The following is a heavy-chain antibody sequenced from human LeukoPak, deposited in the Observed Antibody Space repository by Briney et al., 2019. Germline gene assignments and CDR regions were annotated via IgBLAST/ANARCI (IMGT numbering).Heavy chain of an antibody. J-gene: IGHJ5*02. Sequence: SETLSLTCSVSGDSLIGEYFWAWIRQAPGKGPEWIGTIYHSGTTYYSPTLKGRVTLSVDTSKNQFSLRLSSVTAADTAVYYCARNTVTSWNWFDPWGQGTLVAVSS. CDR2: IYHSGTT. V-gene: IGHV4-38-2*01. CDR3: ARNTVTSWNWFDP. CDR1: GDSLIGEYF. D-gene: IGHD4-17*01.